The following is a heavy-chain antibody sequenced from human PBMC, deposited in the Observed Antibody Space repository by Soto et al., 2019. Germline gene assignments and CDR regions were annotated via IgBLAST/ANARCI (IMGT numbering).Heavy chain of an antibody. V-gene: IGHV4-39*01. J-gene: IGHJ4*02. CDR1: GESIRSSSYC. Sequence: PSETLSLTCIVAGESIRSSSYCWGWIRQPPGKGLEWIGSIYYSGCTYYNPSFKSRVTISIDTSKNQFSLKLSSVTATDTAVYYCARQRTTVVTQAYFDHWGQGALVTVSS. CDR2: IYYSGCT. CDR3: ARQRTTVVTQAYFDH. D-gene: IGHD2-21*02.